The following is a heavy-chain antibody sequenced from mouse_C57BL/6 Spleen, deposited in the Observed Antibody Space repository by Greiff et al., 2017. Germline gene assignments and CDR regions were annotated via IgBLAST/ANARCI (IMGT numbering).Heavy chain of an antibody. CDR3: ARLYYDYDEDAMDY. Sequence: VQLQQSGAELARPGASVKMSCKASGYTFTSYTMHWVKQRPGQGLEWIGYINPSSGYTKYNQKFKDKATLTADTSSSTAYMQLSSLTSEDSAIYFCARLYYDYDEDAMDYWGQGTSVTVSS. J-gene: IGHJ4*01. V-gene: IGHV1-4*01. CDR1: GYTFTSYT. D-gene: IGHD2-4*01. CDR2: INPSSGYT.